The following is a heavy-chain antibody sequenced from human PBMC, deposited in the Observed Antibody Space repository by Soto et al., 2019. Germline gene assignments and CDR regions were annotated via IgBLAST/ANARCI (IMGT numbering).Heavy chain of an antibody. CDR1: GFTFSTYG. V-gene: IGHV3-30*18. CDR2: ISYDGSNK. Sequence: QVQLVESGGGVVQPGRSLRLSCAASGFTFSTYGIHWVRQAPGKGLEWVSVISYDGSNKYYADSVKGRFTISRDNSKNTRYLQMKRLGVEDTAVYYCAKDLGGSGSLHYWGQGTLVTVSS. J-gene: IGHJ4*02. CDR3: AKDLGGSGSLHY. D-gene: IGHD3-10*01.